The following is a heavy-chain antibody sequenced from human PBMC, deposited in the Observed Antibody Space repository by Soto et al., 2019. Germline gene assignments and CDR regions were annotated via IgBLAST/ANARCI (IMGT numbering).Heavy chain of an antibody. CDR2: ISGNGADT. J-gene: IGHJ4*02. Sequence: PGGSLRLSCAASGFPFSHYAMTWVRQAPGKGLEWVSAISGNGADTTYADSVRGRFTISRDNSKNTLYLQMNSLRAEDTAVYYCAKARPRFVVVPGAYFDYWGQGTLVTVSS. V-gene: IGHV3-23*01. CDR1: GFPFSHYA. CDR3: AKARPRFVVVPGAYFDY. D-gene: IGHD2-2*01.